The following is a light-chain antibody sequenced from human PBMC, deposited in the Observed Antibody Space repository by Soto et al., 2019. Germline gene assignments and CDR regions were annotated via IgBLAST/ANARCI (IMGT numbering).Light chain of an antibody. CDR2: GAS. V-gene: IGKV3-20*01. CDR3: QHYDSLPIT. J-gene: IGKJ5*01. CDR1: QSVSSSY. Sequence: EIVLTQSPGTLSLSPGERATLSCRASQSVSSSYLAWYQQKPGQPPRLLIYGASSRATGISDRFSGSGCGTDFTLTISRLEEEDFAVFYCQHYDSLPITFGQGTRLETK.